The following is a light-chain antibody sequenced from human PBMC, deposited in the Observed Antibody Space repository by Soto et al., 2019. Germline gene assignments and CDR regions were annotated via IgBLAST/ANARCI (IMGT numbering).Light chain of an antibody. V-gene: IGKV1-39*01. Sequence: DIPMTQSPSSLSASVGDRVTITCRTSQGINDYLNWYQMKPGEAPKLLIYAASALQSGIPSRFIGSASGTEFTLTITSLQPEDFATYYCQQSYNFPRTFGQGTKVEVK. J-gene: IGKJ1*01. CDR3: QQSYNFPRT. CDR1: QGINDY. CDR2: AAS.